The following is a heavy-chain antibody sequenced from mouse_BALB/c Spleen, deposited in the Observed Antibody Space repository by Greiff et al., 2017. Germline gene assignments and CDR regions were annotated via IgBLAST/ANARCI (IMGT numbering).Heavy chain of an antibody. D-gene: IGHD1-2*01. CDR3: ASLRLRFDY. J-gene: IGHJ2*01. V-gene: IGHV14-3*02. Sequence: EVQVVESGAELVKPGASVKLSCTASGFNIKDTYMHWVKQRPEQGLEWIGRIDPANGNTKYDPKFQGKATITADTSSNTAYLQLSSLTSEDTAVYYCASLRLRFDYWGQGTTLTVSS. CDR1: GFNIKDTY. CDR2: IDPANGNT.